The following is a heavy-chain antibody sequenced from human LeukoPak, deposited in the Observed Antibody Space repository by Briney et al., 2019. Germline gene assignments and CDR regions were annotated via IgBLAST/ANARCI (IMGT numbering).Heavy chain of an antibody. D-gene: IGHD3-16*01. CDR3: ARVKDPGGYYYYYYMDV. V-gene: IGHV4-34*01. Sequence: NPSETLSLTCAVYGGSFSGYYWSWIRQPPGKGLEWIGEINHSGGTKYNPSLKSRVTISVDTSKNQFSLKLSSVTAADTAMYYCARVKDPGGYYYYYYMDVWGKGTTVTVFS. CDR1: GGSFSGYY. J-gene: IGHJ6*03. CDR2: INHSGGT.